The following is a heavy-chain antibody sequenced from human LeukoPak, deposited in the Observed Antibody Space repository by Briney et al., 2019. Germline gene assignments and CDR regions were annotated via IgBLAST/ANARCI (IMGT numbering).Heavy chain of an antibody. CDR1: GFTFSSYA. Sequence: TGGSLRLSCAASGFTFSSYAMSWVRQAPGKGLEWVSAISGSGGSTYYADSVKGRFTISRDNAKNSLYLQMNSLRAEDTAVYYCVTNFDPDVDWGQGTLVTVSS. J-gene: IGHJ4*02. V-gene: IGHV3-23*01. D-gene: IGHD3-9*01. CDR2: ISGSGGST. CDR3: VTNFDPDVD.